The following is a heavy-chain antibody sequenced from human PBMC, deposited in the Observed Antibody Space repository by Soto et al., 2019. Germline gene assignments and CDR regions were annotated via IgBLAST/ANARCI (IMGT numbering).Heavy chain of an antibody. D-gene: IGHD3-10*01. CDR2: INPNSGGT. J-gene: IGHJ6*02. Sequence: VASVKGSCKASGYTFSGYYMHWVRQAPGQGLEWMGWINPNSGGTNYAQKFQGWVTMTRDTSISTAYMELSRLRSDDTAVYYCARNSHYGSGKAYMDVWGQGTTVTVSS. V-gene: IGHV1-2*04. CDR3: ARNSHYGSGKAYMDV. CDR1: GYTFSGYY.